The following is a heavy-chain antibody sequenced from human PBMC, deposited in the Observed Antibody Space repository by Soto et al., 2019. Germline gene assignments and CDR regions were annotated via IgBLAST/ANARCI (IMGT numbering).Heavy chain of an antibody. V-gene: IGHV4-38-2*02. D-gene: IGHD2-8*01. Sequence: WETLSLTCAVSGYSISSGYYWGWIRQPPGKGLEWIGSIYHSGSTYYNPSLKSRVTISVDTSKNQFSLKLSSVTAADTAVYYCARDIGYCTNGVCLYNWFDPWGQGTLVTVSS. CDR2: IYHSGST. CDR1: GYSISSGYY. CDR3: ARDIGYCTNGVCLYNWFDP. J-gene: IGHJ5*02.